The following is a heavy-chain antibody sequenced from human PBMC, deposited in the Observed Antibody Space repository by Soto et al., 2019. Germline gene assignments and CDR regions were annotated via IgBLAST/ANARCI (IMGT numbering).Heavy chain of an antibody. CDR1: GYTFTSYD. Sequence: QVQLVQSGAEVKKPGASVKVSCKASGYTFTSYDINWVRQATGQGLEWMGWMNPNSGNTGYAQNFKGRVTMTRNTSISPAYMELSSLRSEDTAVYYCAISSIADRPHYSYGMDVWGQGTTVTVSS. J-gene: IGHJ6*02. CDR3: AISSIADRPHYSYGMDV. V-gene: IGHV1-8*01. D-gene: IGHD6-6*01. CDR2: MNPNSGNT.